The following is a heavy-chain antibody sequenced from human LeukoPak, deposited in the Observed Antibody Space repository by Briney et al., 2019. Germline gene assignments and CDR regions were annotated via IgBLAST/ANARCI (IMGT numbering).Heavy chain of an antibody. D-gene: IGHD3-22*01. V-gene: IGHV5-51*01. CDR3: ARRSSYDSSGYYPFDY. CDR2: IYPGDSDT. Sequence: GESLRICCKGSGYSFTTSCIGWVRQMPGRGLEWMGIIYPGDSDTRYSPSFQGQVTISADKSISTAYLQWSSLRASDTAMYYCARRSSYDSSGYYPFDYWGQGTLVTVSS. CDR1: GYSFTTSC. J-gene: IGHJ4*02.